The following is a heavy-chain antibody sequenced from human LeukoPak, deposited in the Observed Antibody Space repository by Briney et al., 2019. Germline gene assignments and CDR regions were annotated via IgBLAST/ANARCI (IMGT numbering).Heavy chain of an antibody. CDR1: VYTLTNYD. V-gene: IGHV1-8*01. J-gene: IGHJ5*02. D-gene: IGHD4-23*01. CDR3: ARDYGGNSGWFDP. Sequence: ASVTVSFKASVYTLTNYDINWVRQATGQGREWMGWMKPKSGETGYAEKFQGRATMTRDTSINTAYMELSSLTSEDTAVYYCARDYGGNSGWFDPWGQGTLVTVSS. CDR2: MKPKSGET.